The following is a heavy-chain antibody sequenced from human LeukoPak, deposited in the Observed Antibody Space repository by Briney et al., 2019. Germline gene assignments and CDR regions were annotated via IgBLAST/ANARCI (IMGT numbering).Heavy chain of an antibody. Sequence: GGSLRLSCAASGFTFSSYAMSWIRQAPGKGLEWVSYISSSGSSIYYPDSVRDRFTISRDNAKNSLYLQLNSLRAEDTAVYYCARAGYSSGWYVGYWGQGTLVTVSS. D-gene: IGHD6-19*01. CDR3: ARAGYSSGWYVGY. V-gene: IGHV3-11*01. CDR1: GFTFSSYA. J-gene: IGHJ4*02. CDR2: ISSSGSSI.